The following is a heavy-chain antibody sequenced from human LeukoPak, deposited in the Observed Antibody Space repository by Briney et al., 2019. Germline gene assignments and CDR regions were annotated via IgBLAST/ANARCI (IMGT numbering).Heavy chain of an antibody. J-gene: IGHJ4*02. Sequence: ASVKVSCKASGYTFTGYYMHWVRQAPGQGLEWMGWINPNSGGTNYAQKLQGRVTMTTDTSTSTAYMELRSLRSDDTAVYYCARDLRDSSGYYPFDYWGQGTLVTVSS. V-gene: IGHV1-2*02. CDR2: INPNSGGT. D-gene: IGHD3-22*01. CDR3: ARDLRDSSGYYPFDY. CDR1: GYTFTGYY.